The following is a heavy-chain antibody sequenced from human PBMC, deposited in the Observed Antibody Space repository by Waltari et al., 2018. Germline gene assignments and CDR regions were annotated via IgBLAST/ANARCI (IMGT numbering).Heavy chain of an antibody. D-gene: IGHD3-16*01. CDR3: ARMSVFWYFDL. J-gene: IGHJ2*01. V-gene: IGHV4-39*01. CDR2: IYYSGNT. Sequence: QLQLQESGPGLVMPSDTLSLPCTVHGGSISSSSFSWGWLRQPPGKGLEWIGSIYYSGNTYYNPSRKSRVTISVDTSKNQFSLKLSSVTAADAAVYYCARMSVFWYFDLWGRGTLVTVSS. CDR1: GGSISSSSFS.